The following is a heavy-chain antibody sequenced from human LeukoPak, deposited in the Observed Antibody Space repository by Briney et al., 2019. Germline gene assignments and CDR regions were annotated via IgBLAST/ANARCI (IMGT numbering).Heavy chain of an antibody. CDR1: GGSFSGNY. J-gene: IGHJ6*03. D-gene: IGHD3-3*01. CDR3: ASWYYDFWSGYYRGPGGLNYYYYMDV. V-gene: IGHV4-34*01. CDR2: INHSGST. Sequence: SETLSLTCAVYGGSFSGNYWSSVRQPPGKGLEWIGEINHSGSTNYNPSLKSRVTISVDTSKNQFSLKLSSVTAADTDVYYCASWYYDFWSGYYRGPGGLNYYYYMDVWGKGTTVTVSS.